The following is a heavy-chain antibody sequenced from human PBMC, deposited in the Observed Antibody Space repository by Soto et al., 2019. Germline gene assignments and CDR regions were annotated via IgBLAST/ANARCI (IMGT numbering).Heavy chain of an antibody. V-gene: IGHV1-69*01. CDR1: GGTFSSYA. D-gene: IGHD2-2*01. CDR2: IIPIFGTA. CDR3: ARSPLPAAMGGVFEYYYYGMDV. J-gene: IGHJ6*02. Sequence: QVQLVQSGAEVKKPGSSVKVSCKASGGTFSSYAISWVRQAPGQGLEWMGGIIPIFGTANYAQKFQGRVTITADESTSTAYMELSSLRSEDTAVYYCARSPLPAAMGGVFEYYYYGMDVWGQGTTVTVSS.